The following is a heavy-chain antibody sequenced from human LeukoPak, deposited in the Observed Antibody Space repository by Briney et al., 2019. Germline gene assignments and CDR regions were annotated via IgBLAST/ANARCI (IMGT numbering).Heavy chain of an antibody. V-gene: IGHV1-69*08. CDR1: GVTFTSYT. CDR3: ARADLSDDFWSGYFDY. J-gene: IGHJ4*02. CDR2: VIPIVGTT. Sequence: SVKVSCKASGVTFTSYTFSWVRQAPGQGLEWMGRVIPIVGTTEYAQKFQGRVTITADRSTTTAYMELSSLRSEDTAVYYCARADLSDDFWSGYFDYWGQGTLVTVSS. D-gene: IGHD3-3*01.